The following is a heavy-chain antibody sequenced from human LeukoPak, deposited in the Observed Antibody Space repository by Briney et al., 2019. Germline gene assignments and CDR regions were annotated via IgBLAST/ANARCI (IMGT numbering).Heavy chain of an antibody. J-gene: IGHJ5*02. CDR1: GGPISSGSYH. V-gene: IGHV4-61*02. D-gene: IGHD5-18*01. Sequence: SETLSLTCTVSGGPISSGSYHWSWIRQPAAKGLEWIGRTHTSRSTNYNPSLKPRATISVDTSKNQFSLKLSSVTATDTAVYYCARDRRYSYGTGFDPWGQGTLVTVSS. CDR2: THTSRST. CDR3: ARDRRYSYGTGFDP.